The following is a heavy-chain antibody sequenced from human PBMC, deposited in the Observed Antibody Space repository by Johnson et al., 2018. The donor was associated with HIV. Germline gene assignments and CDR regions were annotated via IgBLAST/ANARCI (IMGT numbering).Heavy chain of an antibody. V-gene: IGHV3-NL1*01. D-gene: IGHD5-24*01. CDR3: ARETRDGPAFDI. J-gene: IGHJ3*02. CDR2: ISGSGGST. Sequence: QVQLVESGGGVVQPGRSLRLSCAASGFTFSTYGMHWVRQAPGKGLEWVSTISGSGGSTYYADSVKGRFTISRDNSKNTLYLQMNSLRAEDTAVYYCARETRDGPAFDIWGQGTMVTVSS. CDR1: GFTFSTYG.